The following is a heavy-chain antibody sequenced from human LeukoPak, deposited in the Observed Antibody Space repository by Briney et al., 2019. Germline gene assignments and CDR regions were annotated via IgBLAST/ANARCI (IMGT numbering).Heavy chain of an antibody. J-gene: IGHJ4*02. D-gene: IGHD1-1*01. CDR2: IKQDGSEK. Sequence: HPGGSLRLSCAASGFTFSSYWMSWVRQAPGKGLEWVANIKQDGSEKYYVDSVKGRFTISRDNAKNSLYLQMNSLRAEDTAVYYCARALNLLDPVTLDYWGQGTLVTVSS. V-gene: IGHV3-7*01. CDR3: ARALNLLDPVTLDY. CDR1: GFTFSSYW.